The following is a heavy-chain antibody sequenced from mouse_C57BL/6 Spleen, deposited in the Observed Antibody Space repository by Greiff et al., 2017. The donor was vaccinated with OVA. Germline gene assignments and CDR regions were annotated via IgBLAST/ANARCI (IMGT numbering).Heavy chain of an antibody. J-gene: IGHJ2*01. Sequence: QVQLQQPGAELVRPGSSVKLSCKASGYTFTSYWMHWVKQRPIQGLEWIGNIDPSDSETHYNQKFKDKATLTVDKSSSTAYMQLSSLTSEDSAVYYCARGLDSITTVVAFDYWGQGTTLTVSS. CDR1: GYTFTSYW. CDR3: ARGLDSITTVVAFDY. CDR2: IDPSDSET. V-gene: IGHV1-52*01. D-gene: IGHD1-1*01.